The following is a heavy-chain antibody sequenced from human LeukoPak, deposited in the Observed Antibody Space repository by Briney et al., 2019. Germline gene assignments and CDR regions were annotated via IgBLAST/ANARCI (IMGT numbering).Heavy chain of an antibody. J-gene: IGHJ5*02. CDR3: ARARSYLDWLDP. D-gene: IGHD2-2*03. CDR2: IYYSGST. V-gene: IGHV4-59*01. Sequence: SETLSLTCTVSGGSISSDYWSWIRQPPGKGLEWIGYIYYSGSTKYNPSLKSRVTISVDTSKNQFSLKLSSVTAADPAVYYCARARSYLDWLDPWGQGTVVTVSS. CDR1: GGSISSDY.